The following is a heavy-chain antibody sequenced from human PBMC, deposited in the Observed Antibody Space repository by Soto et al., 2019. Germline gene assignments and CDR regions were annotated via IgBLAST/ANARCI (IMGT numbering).Heavy chain of an antibody. CDR1: GDSINTTDW. J-gene: IGHJ4*02. D-gene: IGHD5-12*01. Sequence: PSETLSLTCAVSGDSINTTDWWNWVRQPPGKGLEWIGEIYHGGNINYNPSLKSRVTISMDKSKNQISLNLFSVTAADTAVYYCARDHSYSGNWAFDYWGQGALVTVSS. CDR2: IYHGGNI. CDR3: ARDHSYSGNWAFDY. V-gene: IGHV4-4*02.